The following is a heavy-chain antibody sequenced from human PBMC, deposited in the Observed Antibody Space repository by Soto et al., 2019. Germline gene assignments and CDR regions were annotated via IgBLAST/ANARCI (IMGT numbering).Heavy chain of an antibody. CDR1: GFTFSSYA. CDR2: ISGSGGST. V-gene: IGHV3-23*01. CDR3: AKDFWGGYCSSMDV. D-gene: IGHD2-2*01. Sequence: LRLSCVASGFTFSSYAMSWVRQAPGKGLEWVSTISGSGGSTYYADSVKGRFTISRDNSKNTLYLQMNSLRAEDTAVYYCAKDFWGGYCSSMDVWGQGTTVTVSS. J-gene: IGHJ6*02.